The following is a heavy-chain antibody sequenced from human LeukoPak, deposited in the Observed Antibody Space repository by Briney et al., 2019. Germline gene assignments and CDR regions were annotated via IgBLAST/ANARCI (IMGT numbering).Heavy chain of an antibody. CDR1: GYSFTSYW. CDR3: ARLSSAVTTSSRYYYMDV. D-gene: IGHD4-17*01. CDR2: IYSGDSDT. V-gene: IGHV5-51*01. Sequence: GESLKISCKGSGYSFTSYWIGWVRQMPGKGLEWMGIIYSGDSDTRYSPSFQGQVTISADKSISTAYLQWSSLKASDTAMYYCARLSSAVTTSSRYYYMDVWGKGTTVTISS. J-gene: IGHJ6*03.